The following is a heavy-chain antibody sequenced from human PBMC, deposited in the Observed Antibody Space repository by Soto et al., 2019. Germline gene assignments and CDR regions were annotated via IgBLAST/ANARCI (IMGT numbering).Heavy chain of an antibody. CDR2: IGTAGDT. V-gene: IGHV3-13*01. CDR1: GFTFSSYD. Sequence: GSPSLSCAASGFTFSSYDMHRVRQATGKGLEWVLAIGTAGDTYYPGSLKGRFTISRENAKKSLYLQMNSLRAVYTAVYYCARGRPVVENVPYYYGMDVWGQGTMVTVSS. D-gene: IGHD2-15*01. CDR3: ARGRPVVENVPYYYGMDV. J-gene: IGHJ6*02.